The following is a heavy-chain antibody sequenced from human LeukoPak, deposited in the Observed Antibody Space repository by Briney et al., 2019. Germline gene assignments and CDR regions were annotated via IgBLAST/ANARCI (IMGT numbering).Heavy chain of an antibody. D-gene: IGHD6-19*01. Sequence: GGSLRLSCAASGFTFDDYAMHWVRQAPGKGLEWVSGISWNSGSIGYADSVKGRFTISRDNAKNSPYLQMNSLRAEDTAVYYCAKEFSSGWFSGPFDYWGQGTLVTVSS. J-gene: IGHJ4*02. CDR3: AKEFSSGWFSGPFDY. CDR1: GFTFDDYA. V-gene: IGHV3-9*01. CDR2: ISWNSGSI.